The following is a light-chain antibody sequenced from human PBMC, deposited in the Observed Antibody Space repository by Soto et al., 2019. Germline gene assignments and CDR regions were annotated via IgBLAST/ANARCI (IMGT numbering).Light chain of an antibody. J-gene: IGKJ3*01. CDR2: LSS. CDR3: MEALQTPFT. CDR1: QSLLHSNGYNY. Sequence: DIVMTQSPLSLPVTPGEPASISCRSSQSLLHSNGYNYLDWYLQKPGQSPQLLIYLSSKRASGVPDRFSGSGSGTDFTLKISRVEAEDVGVYYCMEALQTPFTFGPGTKVDLK. V-gene: IGKV2-28*01.